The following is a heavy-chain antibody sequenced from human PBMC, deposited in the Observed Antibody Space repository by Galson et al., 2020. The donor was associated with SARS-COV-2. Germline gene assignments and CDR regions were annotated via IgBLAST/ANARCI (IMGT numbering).Heavy chain of an antibody. CDR2: IYYSGST. Sequence: SETLSLTCTVSGGSISSGDYYWSWIRQPPGKGLEWLGYIYYSGSTYYNPSLKSRVPISVDTSKNQFSLKLSSVTAADTAVYYCARGRKQWLVLGLRSYWFDPWGQGTLVTVSS. CDR3: ARGRKQWLVLGLRSYWFDP. V-gene: IGHV4-30-4*01. D-gene: IGHD6-19*01. J-gene: IGHJ5*02. CDR1: GGSISSGDYY.